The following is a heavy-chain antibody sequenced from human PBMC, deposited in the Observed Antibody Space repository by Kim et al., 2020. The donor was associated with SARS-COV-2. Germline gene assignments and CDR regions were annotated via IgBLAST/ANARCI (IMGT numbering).Heavy chain of an antibody. CDR3: ARGVVGATSSSWFDP. J-gene: IGHJ5*02. Sequence: PYLKSRVTISVDTSKNRFSLKLSSVTAADTAVYYCARGVVGATSSSWFDPWGQGTLVTVSS. D-gene: IGHD1-26*01. V-gene: IGHV4-59*09.